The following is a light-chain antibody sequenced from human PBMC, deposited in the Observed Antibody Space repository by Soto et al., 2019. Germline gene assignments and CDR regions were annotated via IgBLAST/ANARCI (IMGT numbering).Light chain of an antibody. J-gene: IGKJ5*01. Sequence: EIVLTQSPATLSLSPGERGTLSCRASESVTTYLSWYQQKPGQAPRLLVYDVSNRATGIPARFSGGGSGTDFTLTISNLEPEDFAVYYCQQRQYWPPITFGQGTRLEIK. V-gene: IGKV3-11*01. CDR3: QQRQYWPPIT. CDR2: DVS. CDR1: ESVTTY.